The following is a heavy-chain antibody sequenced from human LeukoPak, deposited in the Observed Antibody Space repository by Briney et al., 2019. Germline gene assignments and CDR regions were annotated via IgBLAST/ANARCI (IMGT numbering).Heavy chain of an antibody. CDR3: ARDSAAGYDY. J-gene: IGHJ4*02. D-gene: IGHD6-13*01. CDR1: GGSISSYY. V-gene: IGHV4-59*13. Sequence: SETLSLTCSVSGGSISSYYWSWIREPPGKGLEWIGYIYYSGSTNYNPSPKSRVTISVDTSKNKFSLKLSSVTAADTAVYYCARDSAAGYDYWGQGTLVTVSS. CDR2: IYYSGST.